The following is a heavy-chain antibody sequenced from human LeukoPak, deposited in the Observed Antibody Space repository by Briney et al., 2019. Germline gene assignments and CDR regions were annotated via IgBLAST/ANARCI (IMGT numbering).Heavy chain of an antibody. Sequence: SETLSLTCTVSGGSIRSYYWSWMRQPPGKGLEWIGCIFYSGSTNYNPSLKSRVTISVETSKNQFSLKLNSVTAADTAVYYCARLLSPTAYTTLYYFDYWGQGTLVTVSS. CDR3: ARLLSPTAYTTLYYFDY. V-gene: IGHV4-59*08. CDR2: IFYSGST. D-gene: IGHD3-16*01. CDR1: GGSIRSYY. J-gene: IGHJ4*02.